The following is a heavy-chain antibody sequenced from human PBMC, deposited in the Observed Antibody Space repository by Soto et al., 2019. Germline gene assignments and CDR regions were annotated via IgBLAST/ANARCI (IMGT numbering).Heavy chain of an antibody. V-gene: IGHV1-18*01. CDR1: GYTFTSYG. D-gene: IGHD4-17*01. CDR2: ISAYNGNT. Sequence: ASVKVSCKASGYTFTSYGISWVRQAPGQGLEWMGWISAYNGNTNYPQKLQGRVTMTTDTSTSTAYMELRSLRSDDTAVYYCASPTFGDRDAFDIWGQGTMVTVSS. J-gene: IGHJ3*02. CDR3: ASPTFGDRDAFDI.